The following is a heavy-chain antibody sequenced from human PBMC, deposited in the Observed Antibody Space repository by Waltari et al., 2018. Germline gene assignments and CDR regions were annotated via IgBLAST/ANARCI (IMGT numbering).Heavy chain of an antibody. CDR1: GFTFRRQG. CDR3: AKGGRYFDPFDY. J-gene: IGHJ4*02. D-gene: IGHD3-9*01. CDR2: ISYDGSNN. V-gene: IGHV3-30*18. Sequence: QAQVVESGGGVVQPGRSASLSWAASGFTFRRQGLHWVRQAQGKGLEGVAVISYDGSNNYNADPGKGRFTIARDNSKTTLYLQMNSLRAEDTAVYYCAKGGRYFDPFDYWGQGTLVTVSS.